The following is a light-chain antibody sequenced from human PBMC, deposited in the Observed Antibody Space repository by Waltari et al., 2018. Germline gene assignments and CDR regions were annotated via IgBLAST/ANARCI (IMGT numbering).Light chain of an antibody. Sequence: QAGLTQPPSVSTDLRQTATLSCTGNSNNIGNQGAAWLQHHQGHPPKLLSYRNNNRRSGISERFSAYRSGNTAFLTITGLQPEDEADYYCSAWDSSLSGYVFGTGTRVTVL. J-gene: IGLJ1*01. V-gene: IGLV10-54*04. CDR3: SAWDSSLSGYV. CDR2: RNN. CDR1: SNNIGNQG.